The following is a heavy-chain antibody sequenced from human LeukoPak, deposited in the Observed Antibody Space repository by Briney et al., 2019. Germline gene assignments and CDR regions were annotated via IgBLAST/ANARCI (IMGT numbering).Heavy chain of an antibody. CDR1: GFTFSSYV. CDR2: FTGGGGNT. J-gene: IGHJ4*02. V-gene: IGHV3-23*01. D-gene: IGHD7-27*01. Sequence: GGSLRLSCAASGFTFSSYVMSWVRQAPGRGLEWVSSFTGGGGNTYCADSVKGRFTISRDNSENTLYLQMNSLRADDTALYYCAKGSNWGSSYHLDYWGQGTLVTVSS. CDR3: AKGSNWGSSYHLDY.